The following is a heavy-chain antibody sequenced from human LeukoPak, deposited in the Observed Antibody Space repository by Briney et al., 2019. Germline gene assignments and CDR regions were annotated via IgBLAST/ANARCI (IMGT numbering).Heavy chain of an antibody. J-gene: IGHJ6*02. D-gene: IGHD3-3*01. V-gene: IGHV5-51*01. CDR2: IYPGDSDT. CDR3: ARMYYDFWSGYPIDGMDV. CDR1: GYSFTSYW. Sequence: GESLKISCKGSGYSFTSYWIGWVRQMPGKGLEWMGIIYPGDSDTRYSPSFQGQVTISADKSISTAYLQWSSLKASDTAMYYCARMYYDFWSGYPIDGMDVWGQGTTVTVSS.